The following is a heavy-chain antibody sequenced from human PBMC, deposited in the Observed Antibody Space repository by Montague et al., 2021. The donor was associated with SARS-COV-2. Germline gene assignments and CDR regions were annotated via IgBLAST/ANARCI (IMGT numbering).Heavy chain of an antibody. Sequence: SETLSLTCAVYGGSFSGYYWSWIRQPPEKGLEWIGEINQSGRTNNNPSPKSRVIISVDTSKNQFSLKLSSVTAADTAVYYCARGSVDIVVVVAATPPYFDYWGQGTLVTVSS. CDR3: ARGSVDIVVVVAATPPYFDY. V-gene: IGHV4-34*01. D-gene: IGHD2-15*01. J-gene: IGHJ4*02. CDR2: INQSGRT. CDR1: GGSFSGYY.